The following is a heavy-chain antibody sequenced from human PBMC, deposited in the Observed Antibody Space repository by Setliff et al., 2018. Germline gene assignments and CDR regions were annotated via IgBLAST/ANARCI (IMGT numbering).Heavy chain of an antibody. CDR3: ARDPLYRENLSRVFDF. J-gene: IGHJ3*01. CDR1: GYSFSSNA. CDR2: IHAGSSNT. D-gene: IGHD3-10*01. Sequence: ASVKVSCKASGYSFSSNAFHWVRQAPGQTLEWMGWIHAGSSNTLYSQRFQDRITISRXXXAXTXXXXXXXXXXDXTAVYXXARDPLYRENLSRVFDFWGQGTMVTVSS. V-gene: IGHV1-3*01.